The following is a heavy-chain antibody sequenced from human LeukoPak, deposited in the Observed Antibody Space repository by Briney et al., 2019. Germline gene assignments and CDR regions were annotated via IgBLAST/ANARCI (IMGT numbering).Heavy chain of an antibody. Sequence: SETLSLTCTVSGGSISSYYWSWIRQPPGKGLEWIGYIYYSGSTNYNPSLKSRVTISVDTSKNQFSLKLSSVTAADTAVYYYARERYDWYQLERAFDYWGQGTLVTVSS. J-gene: IGHJ4*02. CDR2: IYYSGST. CDR1: GGSISSYY. D-gene: IGHD2-2*01. V-gene: IGHV4-59*01. CDR3: ARERYDWYQLERAFDY.